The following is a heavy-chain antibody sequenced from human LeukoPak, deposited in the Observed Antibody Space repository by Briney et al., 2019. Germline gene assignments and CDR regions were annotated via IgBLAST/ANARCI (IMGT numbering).Heavy chain of an antibody. CDR1: GGYIKSFY. D-gene: IGHD3-9*01. J-gene: IGHJ4*02. V-gene: IGHV4-59*08. Sequence: SNNLMRTWWKTGGYIKSFYRSWSRNPPRKGLEWIGYIYYSGSTNYNPSLKSRVTISVDTSKNQFSLKLSSVTAADTAVYYCARHPSPYDILTQKNDDYWGQGTLVTVSS. CDR2: IYYSGST. CDR3: ARHPSPYDILTQKNDDY.